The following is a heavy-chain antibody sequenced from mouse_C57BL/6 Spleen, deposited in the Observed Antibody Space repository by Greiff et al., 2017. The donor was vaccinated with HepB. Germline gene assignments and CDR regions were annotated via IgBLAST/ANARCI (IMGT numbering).Heavy chain of an antibody. D-gene: IGHD1-1*01. CDR2: IDPSDSYT. V-gene: IGHV1-69*01. CDR1: GYTFTSYW. CDR3: ARRAVVAPDYFDY. Sequence: QVQLKQPGAELVMPGASVKLSCKASGYTFTSYWMHWVKQRPGQGLEWIGEIDPSDSYTNYNQKFKGKSTLTVDKSSSTAYMQLSSLTSEDSAVYYCARRAVVAPDYFDYWGQGTTLTVSS. J-gene: IGHJ2*01.